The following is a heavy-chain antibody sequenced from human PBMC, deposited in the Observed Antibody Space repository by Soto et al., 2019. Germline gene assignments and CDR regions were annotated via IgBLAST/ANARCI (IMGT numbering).Heavy chain of an antibody. CDR2: IIPILGIA. CDR1: GGTFSSYT. Sequence: GASVKVSCKASGGTFSSYTISWVRQAPGQGLEWMGRIIPILGIANYAQKFQGRVTITADKSTSTAYMELSSLRSEDTAVYYCARDRGYSGYDPFDYWGQGTLVTVSS. J-gene: IGHJ4*02. D-gene: IGHD5-12*01. CDR3: ARDRGYSGYDPFDY. V-gene: IGHV1-69*04.